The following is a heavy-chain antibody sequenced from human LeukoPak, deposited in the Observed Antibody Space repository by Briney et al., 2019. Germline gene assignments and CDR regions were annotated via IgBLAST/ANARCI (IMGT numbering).Heavy chain of an antibody. Sequence: GGSLRLSCAASGFTFSRYEMIWVRQAPGKGLEWISYISSSGTTIYYADSVKGRFTISRDNPENSLHLQMNSLRAEDTAIYYCARDPYYGFSFGRYGMDVWGQGTSVIVSS. CDR2: ISSSGTTI. V-gene: IGHV3-48*03. CDR1: GFTFSRYE. CDR3: ARDPYYGFSFGRYGMDV. J-gene: IGHJ6*02. D-gene: IGHD3-10*01.